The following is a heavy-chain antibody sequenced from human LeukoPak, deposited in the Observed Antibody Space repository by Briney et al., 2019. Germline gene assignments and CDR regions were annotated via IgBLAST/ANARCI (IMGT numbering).Heavy chain of an antibody. CDR3: ARGHYPLYGFDV. Sequence: PGGSLRLSCAASGFTFSSYSMNWVRQAPGKGLEWVSSISSGSTYMYYADSVKGRFTISRDNAQNSMYLQMNSLRAEDTAVYYCARGHYPLYGFDVWSQGTMITVSS. J-gene: IGHJ3*01. CDR2: ISSGSTYM. CDR1: GFTFSSYS. D-gene: IGHD3-10*01. V-gene: IGHV3-21*01.